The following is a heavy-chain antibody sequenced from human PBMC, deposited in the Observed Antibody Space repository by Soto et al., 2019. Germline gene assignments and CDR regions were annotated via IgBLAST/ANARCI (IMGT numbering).Heavy chain of an antibody. CDR3: ARQIYDSDTGPNFQYYFDS. V-gene: IGHV5-10-1*01. Sequence: GESLKISCKGSGYSFAGYWITWVRQKPGKGLEWMGRIDPSDAQTYYSPSFRGHVTISVTKSITTVFLQWSSLRASDTAMYYCARQIYDSDTGPNFQYYFDSWGQGTPVTVSS. CDR2: IDPSDAQT. J-gene: IGHJ4*02. CDR1: GYSFAGYW. D-gene: IGHD3-22*01.